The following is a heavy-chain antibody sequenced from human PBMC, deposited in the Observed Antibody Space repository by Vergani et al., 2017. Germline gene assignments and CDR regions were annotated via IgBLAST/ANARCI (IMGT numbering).Heavy chain of an antibody. Sequence: EVQLVESGGGLVKPGGSLRLSCAASGFTFSSYAMSWVRQAPGKGLEWVSAISGSGGSTYYADSVKGRFTISRDNSKNTLYLQMNSLRAEDTAVYYCARDYSSSWPDHVVYYFDYWGQGTLVTVSS. CDR2: ISGSGGST. V-gene: IGHV3-23*04. CDR3: ARDYSSSWPDHVVYYFDY. J-gene: IGHJ4*02. D-gene: IGHD6-13*01. CDR1: GFTFSSYA.